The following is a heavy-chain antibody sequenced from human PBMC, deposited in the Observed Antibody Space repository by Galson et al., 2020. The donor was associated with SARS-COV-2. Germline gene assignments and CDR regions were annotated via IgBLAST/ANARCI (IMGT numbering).Heavy chain of an antibody. CDR3: AGKSYYGSGTYDY. CDR1: GGSISSSKW. J-gene: IGHJ4*02. V-gene: IGHV4-4*02. Sequence: SETLSLTCAVSGGSISSSKWWSWVRQPPGKGLQWIGEIYHSGSTNYNPSLKSRITISVDKSKNQFSLKLSSVTAADTAVYYCAGKSYYGSGTYDYWGQGTLVTVSS. D-gene: IGHD3-10*01. CDR2: IYHSGST.